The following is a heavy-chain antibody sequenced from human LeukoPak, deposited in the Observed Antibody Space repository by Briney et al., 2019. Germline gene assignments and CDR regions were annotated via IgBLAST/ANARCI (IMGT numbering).Heavy chain of an antibody. V-gene: IGHV3-15*01. CDR3: TTDGDIRFLEEGY. CDR2: IKSKTDGGTT. Sequence: PGGSLRLSCAASGFTFSDYYMTWIRQAPGKGLEWVGRIKSKTDGGTTDYAAPVKGRFTISRDDSKNTLYLQMNSLKTEDTAVYYCTTDGDIRFLEEGYWGQGTLVTVSS. CDR1: GFTFSDYY. D-gene: IGHD3-3*01. J-gene: IGHJ4*02.